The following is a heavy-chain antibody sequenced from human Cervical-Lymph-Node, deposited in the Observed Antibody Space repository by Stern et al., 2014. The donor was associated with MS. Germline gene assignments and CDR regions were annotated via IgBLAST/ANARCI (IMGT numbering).Heavy chain of an antibody. V-gene: IGHV1-69*04. J-gene: IGHJ5*02. D-gene: IGHD2-15*01. CDR2: IIPILGLA. Sequence: DQLVESGAEVKKPGSSMNVSCKTSGGTFSSSYAITWMRQAPGPGLEWMGRIIPILGLANYAQKFQGRVIITADKSTSTTYMELSSLRSEDTAVYYCARGVVSNRAAATLHNLFDPWGQGTLVTVSS. CDR3: ARGVVSNRAAATLHNLFDP. CDR1: GGTFSSSYA.